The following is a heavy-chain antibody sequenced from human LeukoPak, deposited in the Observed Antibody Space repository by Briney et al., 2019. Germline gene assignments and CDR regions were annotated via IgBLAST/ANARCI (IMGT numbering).Heavy chain of an antibody. V-gene: IGHV4-59*08. J-gene: IGHJ3*02. CDR3: AGTYCSSTSCYHNAFDI. CDR2: IYYSGST. Sequence: PSETLSLTCTVSGGSISSYYWSWIRQPPGKGLEWIGYIYYSGSTNYNPSLKSRVTISVDTSKNQFSLKLSSVTAADTAVYYCAGTYCSSTSCYHNAFDIWGQATMVTVSS. D-gene: IGHD2-2*01. CDR1: GGSISSYY.